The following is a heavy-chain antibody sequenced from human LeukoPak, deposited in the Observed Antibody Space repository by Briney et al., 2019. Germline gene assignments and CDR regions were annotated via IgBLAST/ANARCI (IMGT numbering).Heavy chain of an antibody. J-gene: IGHJ3*01. CDR1: GFTFSAYS. CDR2: VHPDSTHI. V-gene: IGHV3-21*05. CDR3: ARVDAFDL. Sequence: GGSLRLSCAASGFTFSAYSMNWVRQAPGKGLEWVSYVHPDSTHIFYADSVKGRFTISRDNAKNSLYLQMSSLRAEDTAVYYCARVDAFDLWGQGTMVTVSS.